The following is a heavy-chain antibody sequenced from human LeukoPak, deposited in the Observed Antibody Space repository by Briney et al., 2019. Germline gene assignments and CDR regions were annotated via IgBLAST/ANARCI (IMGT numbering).Heavy chain of an antibody. CDR3: ARDQAYIAAALFDP. V-gene: IGHV3-11*04. Sequence: GGSLRLSCAASGFTFSDYYMSWIRQAPGKGLEWVSYISSSGSTIYYADSVKGRFTISRDNAKNSLYLQMNSLRAEDTAVYYCARDQAYIAAALFDPWGQGTLVTVSS. CDR1: GFTFSDYY. D-gene: IGHD6-13*01. J-gene: IGHJ5*02. CDR2: ISSSGSTI.